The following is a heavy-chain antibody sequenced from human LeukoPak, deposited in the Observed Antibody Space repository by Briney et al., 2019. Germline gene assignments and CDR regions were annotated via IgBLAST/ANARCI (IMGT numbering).Heavy chain of an antibody. D-gene: IGHD3-22*01. CDR2: ITQSGGTT. J-gene: IGHJ4*02. V-gene: IGHV3-23*01. Sequence: GGSLRLSCAASGFPFSGYAMSCVRQAPGKGLEWLSTITQSGGTTYYAVSVKGRFTISRDDSKNTLYLQMNSLRAGDTAVYYCTKEGDGSGYSYADYWGQGTLVTVSS. CDR1: GFPFSGYA. CDR3: TKEGDGSGYSYADY.